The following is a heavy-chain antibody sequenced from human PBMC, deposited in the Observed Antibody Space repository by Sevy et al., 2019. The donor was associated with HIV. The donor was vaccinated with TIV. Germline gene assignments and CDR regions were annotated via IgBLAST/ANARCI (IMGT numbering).Heavy chain of an antibody. CDR1: GDSIRSNTW. CDR2: IYHSGNT. D-gene: IGHD3-10*01. V-gene: IGHV4-4*02. Sequence: SETLSLTCAVSGDSIRSNTWWSWVRQPPGKGLEWIGEIYHSGNTNYNPSVKSRVTITVDKYKNQFALKLNSVTAADTAVYYCARQSYGSGSRYSMDVWGQGTTVTVSS. CDR3: ARQSYGSGSRYSMDV. J-gene: IGHJ6*02.